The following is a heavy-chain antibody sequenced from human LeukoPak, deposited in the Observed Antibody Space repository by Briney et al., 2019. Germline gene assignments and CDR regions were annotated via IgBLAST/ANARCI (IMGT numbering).Heavy chain of an antibody. J-gene: IGHJ5*02. CDR3: VGSEYCSGVTCYKEAKWFDP. CDR2: INSYGSDT. D-gene: IGHD2-15*01. V-gene: IGHV3-74*01. Sequence: GGPLRLSCAASGFHLNSCWKHGVRQVPGKGLVWVSRINSYGSDTTYADSVKGRFTISRDNAKNTLYLQMNSLRAEDTAVYYDVGSEYCSGVTCYKEAKWFDPWGQGTLVTVSS. CDR1: GFHLNSCW.